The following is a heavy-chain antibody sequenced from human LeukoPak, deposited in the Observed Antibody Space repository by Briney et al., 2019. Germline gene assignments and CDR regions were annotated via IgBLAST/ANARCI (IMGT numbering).Heavy chain of an antibody. J-gene: IGHJ6*03. CDR2: INHSGST. V-gene: IGHV4-34*01. CDR1: GGSFSGYY. Sequence: SETLSLTCAVYGGSFSGYYWSWIRQPPGKGLEWIGEINHSGSTNYNPSLKTRRTISVDTSKNQFSLKLSSVPAADTAVYYCARGSRCSGGSCYAYYYYYMDVWGKGTTVTVSS. D-gene: IGHD2-15*01. CDR3: ARGSRCSGGSCYAYYYYYMDV.